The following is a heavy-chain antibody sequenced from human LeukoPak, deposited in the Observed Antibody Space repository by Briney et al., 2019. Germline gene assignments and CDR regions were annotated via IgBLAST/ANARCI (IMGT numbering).Heavy chain of an antibody. CDR1: GYTITGYY. J-gene: IGHJ4*02. Sequence: ASVKVSCKASGYTITGYYIHWVRQAPGQGLEWMGWINPNSGDTNYAQKFQGRVTMIRDTSINTAFMELSRLRFDDTAVYYCARDRHWNQGNFDYWGQGTLVTVSS. D-gene: IGHD1-1*01. CDR2: INPNSGDT. CDR3: ARDRHWNQGNFDY. V-gene: IGHV1-2*02.